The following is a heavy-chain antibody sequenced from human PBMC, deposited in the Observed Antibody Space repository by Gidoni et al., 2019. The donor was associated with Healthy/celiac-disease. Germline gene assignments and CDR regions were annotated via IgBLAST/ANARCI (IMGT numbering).Heavy chain of an antibody. CDR3: ARHPFHTGESPPGGGY. J-gene: IGHJ4*02. D-gene: IGHD3-10*01. CDR2: IYYRGST. CDR1: GGSLSSSSSY. Sequence: QLQLQESGPGLVKPSETLSLTCPLSGGSLSSSSSYWGWLRQPPGKGLEWIGSIYYRGSTYYNPALKSRVTISVDTSKNQFSLKLSSVTSADTAVYYCARHPFHTGESPPGGGYWGQGTLVTVSS. V-gene: IGHV4-39*01.